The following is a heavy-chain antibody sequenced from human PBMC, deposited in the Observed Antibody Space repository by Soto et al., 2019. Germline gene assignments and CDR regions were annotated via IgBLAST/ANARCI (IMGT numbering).Heavy chain of an antibody. V-gene: IGHV3-53*01. CDR1: GLTVSNAY. Sequence: AGSLRLSCAASGLTVSNAYMAWVRQAPGMGLEWVSVIYDNGTTYYADSVKGRFTISRDTSTNTLSLQMDSLRAEDTAVYYCVRPLPSGRNYGLDVWGQGTTVTVSS. CDR2: IYDNGTT. CDR3: VRPLPSGRNYGLDV. J-gene: IGHJ6*02. D-gene: IGHD3-10*01.